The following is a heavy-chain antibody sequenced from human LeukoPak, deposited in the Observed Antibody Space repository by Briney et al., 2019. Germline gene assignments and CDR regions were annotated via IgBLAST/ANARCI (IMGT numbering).Heavy chain of an antibody. D-gene: IGHD3-3*01. J-gene: IGHJ6*03. V-gene: IGHV4-34*01. CDR1: GGSFSGSY. CDR2: INHSGST. CDR3: ARMYYDFWSGYYSPRYYYYMDV. Sequence: SETLSLTCAVYGGSFSGSYWSWIRQPPGKGLEWIGEINHSGSTNYNPSLKSRATISVDTSKNQFSLKLSSVTAADTAVYYCARMYYDFWSGYYSPRYYYYMDVWGKGTTVTVSS.